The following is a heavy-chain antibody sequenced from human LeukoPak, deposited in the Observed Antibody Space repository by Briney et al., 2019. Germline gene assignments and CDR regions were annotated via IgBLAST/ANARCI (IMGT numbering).Heavy chain of an antibody. D-gene: IGHD2-15*01. Sequence: PSETLSLTCTVSGGSISSGSYYWSWIRQPAGRGLEWIGRIYTSGSTNYNPSLKSRVTISVDTSKNQFSLQLNSVTPEDTAVYYCARRFKEVTPSDIRYYGMDVWGQGTTVTVSS. J-gene: IGHJ6*02. V-gene: IGHV4-61*02. CDR3: ARRFKEVTPSDIRYYGMDV. CDR2: IYTSGST. CDR1: GGSISSGSYY.